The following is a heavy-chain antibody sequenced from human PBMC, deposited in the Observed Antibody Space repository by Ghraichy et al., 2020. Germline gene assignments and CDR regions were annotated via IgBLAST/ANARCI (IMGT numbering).Heavy chain of an antibody. CDR3: VPWAVTSSSWTGTWFDP. Sequence: ETQSLTCTVSGGSISSSSYYWGWIRQPPGKGLEWIGSIYYSGSTYYNPSLKSRVTISVDTSKNQFSLKLSSVTAADTAVYYCVPWAVTSSSWTGTWFDPWGQGTLVTVSS. J-gene: IGHJ5*02. D-gene: IGHD6-13*01. CDR2: IYYSGST. V-gene: IGHV4-39*01. CDR1: GGSISSSSYY.